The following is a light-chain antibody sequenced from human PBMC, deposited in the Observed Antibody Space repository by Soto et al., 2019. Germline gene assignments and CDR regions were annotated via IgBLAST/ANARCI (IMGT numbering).Light chain of an antibody. CDR3: QHRYNWPPGAA. CDR1: QSVSGY. Sequence: EIVLTQSPATLSLSPGERATLSCRASQSVSGYFAWYQQKPGQAPRLLIYDASSRATGIPARFSGSGSGTDFPLTISSLEPEDFAVYYCQHRYNWPPGAAFGGGTKVEIK. V-gene: IGKV3-11*01. J-gene: IGKJ4*01. CDR2: DAS.